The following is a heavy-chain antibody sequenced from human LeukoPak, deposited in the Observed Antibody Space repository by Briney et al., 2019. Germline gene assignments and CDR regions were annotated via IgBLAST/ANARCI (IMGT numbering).Heavy chain of an antibody. CDR3: AREAYGDNNGLHVGGAYYGMDV. D-gene: IGHD4-17*01. CDR2: ISYDGISK. CDR1: GFTFSTYA. J-gene: IGHJ6*02. Sequence: GGSLRLSCAASGFTFSTYAIHWVRQAAGNGLESVAVISYDGISKYYEDSVRGRFSSSRDKSKNTLYRQMNSLGAEDTAVYYCAREAYGDNNGLHVGGAYYGMDVWGQGTTVTVSS. V-gene: IGHV3-30-3*01.